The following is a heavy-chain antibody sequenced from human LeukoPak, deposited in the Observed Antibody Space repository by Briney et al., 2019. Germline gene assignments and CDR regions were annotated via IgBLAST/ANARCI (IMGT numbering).Heavy chain of an antibody. CDR1: GLTFSSYC. D-gene: IGHD6-19*01. CDR2: IKQDGSEK. J-gene: IGHJ4*02. CDR3: ARVATVAFNY. V-gene: IGHV3-7*01. Sequence: GGSLRLSCAASGLTFSSYCMGWVRQAPGKGLEWVANIKQDGSEKYYVDSVKGRFTISRDNAKNSLYLQMDSLRVEDTAVYYCARVATVAFNYWDQGTLVTVSS.